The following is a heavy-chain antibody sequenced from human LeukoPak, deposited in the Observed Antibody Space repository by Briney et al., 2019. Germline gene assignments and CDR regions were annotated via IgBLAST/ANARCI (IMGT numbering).Heavy chain of an antibody. Sequence: GSLRLSCAASGFTFSDYNMNWVRQPPGKGLEWIGSIYYSGSTYYNPSLKSRVTISVDTSKNQFSLKLSSVTAADTAVYYCARARSGVFDYWGRGTLVTVSS. J-gene: IGHJ4*02. CDR3: ARARSGVFDY. CDR1: GFTFSDYN. D-gene: IGHD1-26*01. CDR2: IYYSGST. V-gene: IGHV4-38-2*01.